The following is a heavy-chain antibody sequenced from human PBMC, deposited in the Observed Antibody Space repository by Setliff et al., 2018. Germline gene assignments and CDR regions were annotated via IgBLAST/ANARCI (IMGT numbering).Heavy chain of an antibody. CDR3: AIGEGIVGASLDY. D-gene: IGHD1-26*01. CDR2: FDPEDGET. V-gene: IGHV1-24*01. Sequence: GASVKVSCKVSGYTLTELSRHWVRQAPGKGLEWMGGFDPEDGETIYAQKFQGRVTMTEDTSTDTAYMELSSLRSEDTVVYYCAIGEGIVGASLDYWGQGTLVTVSS. J-gene: IGHJ4*02. CDR1: GYTLTELS.